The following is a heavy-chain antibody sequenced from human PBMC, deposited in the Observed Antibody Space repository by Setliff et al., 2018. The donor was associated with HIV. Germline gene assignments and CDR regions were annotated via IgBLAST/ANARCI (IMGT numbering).Heavy chain of an antibody. CDR2: IRSKAYGRST. J-gene: IGHJ4*02. D-gene: IGHD1-26*01. Sequence: GSLRLSCTASGFTFGDYTMSWVRQAPGKGLEWVGFIRSKAYGRSTAYAASVKGTFTISRDDSRSIVYLQMNNLKTEDTAIYFCTRSRAQWELRDYYFDYWGQGTLVTVSS. CDR1: GFTFGDYT. CDR3: TRSRAQWELRDYYFDY. V-gene: IGHV3-49*04.